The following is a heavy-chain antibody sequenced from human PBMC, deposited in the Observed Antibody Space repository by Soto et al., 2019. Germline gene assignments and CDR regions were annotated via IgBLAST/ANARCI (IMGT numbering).Heavy chain of an antibody. D-gene: IGHD2-2*01. CDR1: GYTLTELS. Sequence: ASVKVSCKVSGYTLTELSMHWVRQAPGKGLEWMGGFDPEDGETIYAQKFQGRVTMTEDTSTDTAYMELSSLRSEDTAVYYCATASIRYCSSTSCSSWPRYFDYWGQGTLVTVSS. CDR2: FDPEDGET. J-gene: IGHJ4*02. V-gene: IGHV1-24*01. CDR3: ATASIRYCSSTSCSSWPRYFDY.